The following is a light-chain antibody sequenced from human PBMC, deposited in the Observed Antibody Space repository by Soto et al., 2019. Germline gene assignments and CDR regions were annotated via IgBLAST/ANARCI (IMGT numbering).Light chain of an antibody. Sequence: QSVLTQPPSASGSPGQSVTISCTGTSSDVGGYNYVSWYQQHPDKAPKLVIYEVTQRPSGVPDRFSGSKSGNTASLTVSGLQAEDEADYYCSSYAGLNTLLFGGGTKVTVL. CDR2: EVT. J-gene: IGLJ2*01. V-gene: IGLV2-8*01. CDR3: SSYAGLNTLL. CDR1: SSDVGGYNY.